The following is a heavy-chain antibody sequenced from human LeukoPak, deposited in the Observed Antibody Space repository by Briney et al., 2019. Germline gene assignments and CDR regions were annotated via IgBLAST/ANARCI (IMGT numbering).Heavy chain of an antibody. CDR2: IWYDGSNK. Sequence: PGRSLRLSCAASGFTFSSYGMHWVRQAPGKGLEWGAVIWYDGSNKYYADSVKGRFTISRDNSKNTLYLQMNSLRAEDTAVYYCARDQSETEPGIFGYWGQGTLVTVSS. D-gene: IGHD1-14*01. CDR1: GFTFSSYG. J-gene: IGHJ4*02. CDR3: ARDQSETEPGIFGY. V-gene: IGHV3-33*01.